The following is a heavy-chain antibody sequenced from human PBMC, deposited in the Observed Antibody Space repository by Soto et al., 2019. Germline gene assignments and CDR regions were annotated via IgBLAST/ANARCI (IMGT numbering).Heavy chain of an antibody. CDR2: ISYDGSNT. CDR3: ARDSETNGYSYDYFDY. D-gene: IGHD5-18*01. V-gene: IGHV3-30*04. CDR1: GFTFRTYA. Sequence: QVQLVESGGGVVQRGRSLKLSCAASGFTFRTYAMHWVRQAPGKGLEWVAVISYDGSNTYYADSVKGRFTISRDNSKNTLYVQMNSLRTEDSAVYYCARDSETNGYSYDYFDYWGQGTLVTVSS. J-gene: IGHJ4*02.